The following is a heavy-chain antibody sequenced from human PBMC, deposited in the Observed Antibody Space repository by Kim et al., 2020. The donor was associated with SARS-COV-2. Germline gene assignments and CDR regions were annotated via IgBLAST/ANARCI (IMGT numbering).Heavy chain of an antibody. V-gene: IGHV3-30-3*01. Sequence: GGSLRLSCAASGFTFSSYAMHWVRQAPGKGLEWVAVISYDGSNKYYADSVKGRFTISRDNSKNTLYLQMNSLRAEDTAVYYCARDKFALVLRFLEWPPQADYYGMDVWGQGTTVTVSS. CDR3: ARDKFALVLRFLEWPPQADYYGMDV. CDR1: GFTFSSYA. CDR2: ISYDGSNK. D-gene: IGHD3-3*01. J-gene: IGHJ6*02.